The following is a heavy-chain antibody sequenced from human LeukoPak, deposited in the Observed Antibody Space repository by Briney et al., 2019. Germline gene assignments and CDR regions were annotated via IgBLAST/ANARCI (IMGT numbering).Heavy chain of an antibody. D-gene: IGHD3-3*01. CDR1: GFTFSSYG. V-gene: IGHV3-30*03. CDR3: ARVQNYDFWSGYYTRYFQH. CDR2: ISYDGSNK. Sequence: GGSLRLSCAVSGFTFSSYGIHWVRQAPGKGLEWVAVISYDGSNKYYADSVKGRFTVSRDNSKNTLYLQMNSLRAEDTAVYYCARVQNYDFWSGYYTRYFQHWGQGTLVTVSS. J-gene: IGHJ1*01.